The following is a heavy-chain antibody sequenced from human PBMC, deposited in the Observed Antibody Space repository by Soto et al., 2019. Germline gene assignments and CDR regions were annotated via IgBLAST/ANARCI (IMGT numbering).Heavy chain of an antibody. CDR2: ISGSGGST. D-gene: IGHD6-6*01. J-gene: IGHJ6*02. V-gene: IGHV3-23*01. CDR1: GFTFSSYA. CDR3: IAARPETYGMDV. Sequence: VQLLESGGGLVQPGGSLRLSCAASGFTFSSYAMSWVRQAPGKGLEWVSAISGSGGSTYYADSVKGRFTISRDNSKNTLYLQMNSLRAEDTAVYYCIAARPETYGMDVWGQGTTVTVSS.